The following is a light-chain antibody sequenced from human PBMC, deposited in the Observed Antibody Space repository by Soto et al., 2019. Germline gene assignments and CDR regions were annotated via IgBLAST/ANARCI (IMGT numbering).Light chain of an antibody. Sequence: EIVLTQSPATLSLSPGERATLSCRASQSVSSYLAWYQQKPGQAPRLLIYDASNRATGIPARFSGSGSGTDFTLTISSLEPEDFAVYYCQQYGRSPPFGQGTRLEI. CDR3: QQYGRSPP. V-gene: IGKV3-11*01. CDR2: DAS. CDR1: QSVSSY. J-gene: IGKJ5*01.